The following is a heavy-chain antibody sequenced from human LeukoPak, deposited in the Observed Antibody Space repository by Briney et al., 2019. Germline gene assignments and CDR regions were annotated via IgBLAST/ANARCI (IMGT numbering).Heavy chain of an antibody. V-gene: IGHV4-34*01. Sequence: SETLSLTCAVYGESFSGYFWTWIRQPPGKGLEWIGEINHSGSTNYNPSLKSRVTISVDTSKNQFSLKLSSVTAADTAVYYCARRAARQYYYYYYYMDVWGKGTTVTVSS. D-gene: IGHD6-6*01. CDR3: ARRAARQYYYYYYYMDV. J-gene: IGHJ6*03. CDR2: INHSGST. CDR1: GESFSGYF.